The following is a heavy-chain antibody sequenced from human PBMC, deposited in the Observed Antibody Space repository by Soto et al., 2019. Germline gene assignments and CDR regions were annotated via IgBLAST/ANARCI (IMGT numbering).Heavy chain of an antibody. D-gene: IGHD4-17*01. J-gene: IGHJ5*02. CDR1: GVSVSSGGYF. V-gene: IGHV4-31*03. CDR3: ARDRVSDYGWFDP. CDR2: IYYDGST. Sequence: QVQLQESGPGLVKPSQTLSLTCTVSGVSVSSGGYFWTWARQHPGRGLEWIGNIYYDGSTHYNVSLPSRVTISLDKSQNQCSLHLTSLTAADTAVYFCARDRVSDYGWFDPWGQGTLVTVSS.